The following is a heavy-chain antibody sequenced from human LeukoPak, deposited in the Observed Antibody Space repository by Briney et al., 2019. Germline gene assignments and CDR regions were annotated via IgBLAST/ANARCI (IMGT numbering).Heavy chain of an antibody. CDR2: ISGSGGST. V-gene: IGHV3-23*01. J-gene: IGHJ5*01. CDR3: AKGPRTYGDYDS. D-gene: IGHD4-17*01. CDR1: GFTFSSYA. Sequence: GGSLRLSCGASGFTFSSYAMSWVRQAPGKGPEWVSAISGSGGSTYYADSVKGRFTISRDNSKNTLYLQMNSLRAEDTAVYYCAKGPRTYGDYDSWGQGTLVTVSS.